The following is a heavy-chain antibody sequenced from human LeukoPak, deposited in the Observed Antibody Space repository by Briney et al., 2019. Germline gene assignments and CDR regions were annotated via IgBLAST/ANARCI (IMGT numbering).Heavy chain of an antibody. Sequence: SETLSLTCTVSGGSISSYYWSWIRQPPGKGLEWIGYIYYSGSTYYNPSLKSRVTISVDTSKNQFSLKLSSVTAADTAVYYCAREDSSGWYNPPFNWFDPWGQGTLVTVSS. CDR1: GGSISSYY. D-gene: IGHD6-19*01. V-gene: IGHV4-59*12. CDR3: AREDSSGWYNPPFNWFDP. J-gene: IGHJ5*02. CDR2: IYYSGST.